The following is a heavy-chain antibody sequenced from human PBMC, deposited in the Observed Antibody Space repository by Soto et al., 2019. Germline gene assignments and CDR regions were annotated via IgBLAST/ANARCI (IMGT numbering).Heavy chain of an antibody. D-gene: IGHD6-19*01. V-gene: IGHV3-30*18. CDR1: GFTFSSYG. CDR3: AKPVAGGRYPHAFDI. J-gene: IGHJ3*02. Sequence: QVLLVESGGGVVQPGRSLRLSCAASGFTFSSYGMHWVRQAPGKGLEWVAVISYDGSNKYYADSVKGRFTISRDNSKNTLYLQMNSLRAEDTAVYYCAKPVAGGRYPHAFDIWGHGTMVTVSS. CDR2: ISYDGSNK.